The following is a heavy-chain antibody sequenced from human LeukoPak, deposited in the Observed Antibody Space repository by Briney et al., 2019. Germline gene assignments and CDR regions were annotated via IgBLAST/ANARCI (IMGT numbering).Heavy chain of an antibody. J-gene: IGHJ4*02. Sequence: GESLKISCKASGYSFPSYGIGWVRLMPGKGLEWMGIIYPGDSSTRYSPSFQGQVTISVDQSISTAYLQWSSLTASDSAMYYCARHPYYYGSGSYFPDYWGQGTLVIVSS. V-gene: IGHV5-51*01. D-gene: IGHD3-10*01. CDR2: IYPGDSST. CDR1: GYSFPSYG. CDR3: ARHPYYYGSGSYFPDY.